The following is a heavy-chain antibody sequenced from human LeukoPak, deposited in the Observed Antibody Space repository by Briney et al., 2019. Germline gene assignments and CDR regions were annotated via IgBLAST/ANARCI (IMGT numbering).Heavy chain of an antibody. D-gene: IGHD1-26*01. Sequence: PGGSLRLSCAASGFTFSSYGMSWVRQAPGKGLEWVSAISGSGGSTYYADSVKGRFTISRDNSKNTLYLQMNSLRAEDTAVYYCARDEAGWEENWFDPWGQGTLVTVSS. CDR3: ARDEAGWEENWFDP. J-gene: IGHJ5*02. CDR2: ISGSGGST. CDR1: GFTFSSYG. V-gene: IGHV3-23*01.